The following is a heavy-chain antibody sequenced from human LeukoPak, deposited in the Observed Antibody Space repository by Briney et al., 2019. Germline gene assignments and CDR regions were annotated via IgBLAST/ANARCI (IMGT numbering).Heavy chain of an antibody. CDR3: AKDGRRYCSGGSCYYFDY. Sequence: GGSLRLSCAASGFTFSSYAMNWVRQAPGKGLEWVSVIRGSGDSTYYADSVKGRFTISRDNSKNTLYLQMNSLRAEDTAVYYCAKDGRRYCSGGSCYYFDYWGQGTLVTVSS. J-gene: IGHJ4*02. V-gene: IGHV3-23*01. CDR1: GFTFSSYA. D-gene: IGHD2-15*01. CDR2: IRGSGDST.